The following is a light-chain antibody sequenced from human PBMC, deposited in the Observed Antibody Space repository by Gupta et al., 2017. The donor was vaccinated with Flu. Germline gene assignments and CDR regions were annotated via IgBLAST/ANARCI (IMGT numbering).Light chain of an antibody. Sequence: MLTQPHAVSESPGKTVTISCTRSGDSITSNYVQWYQQRPGSSPTVVISEDNRRPSGVSDRFSGSIDSSSNSASLTISGLTTEDEADYYCQSFDSRHWICGGGTKLTVL. CDR2: EDN. J-gene: IGLJ2*01. CDR3: QSFDSRHWI. V-gene: IGLV6-57*01. CDR1: GDSITSNY.